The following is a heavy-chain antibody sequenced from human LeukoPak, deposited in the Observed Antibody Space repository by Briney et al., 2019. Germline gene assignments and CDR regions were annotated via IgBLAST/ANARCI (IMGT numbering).Heavy chain of an antibody. CDR1: GGSFTDFY. Sequence: SETLSLTCAVYGGSFTDFYWRCIPHLPGKGLECIAEIPQRACATYTTSLCGRVTIAADTSKNQFSLHLTSVTAADTATFYCARGPVRDDGLTGISYYFGLDVWGHGTTVTVFS. V-gene: IGHV4-34*01. D-gene: IGHD2-21*02. CDR3: ARGPVRDDGLTGISYYFGLDV. CDR2: IPQRACA. J-gene: IGHJ6*02.